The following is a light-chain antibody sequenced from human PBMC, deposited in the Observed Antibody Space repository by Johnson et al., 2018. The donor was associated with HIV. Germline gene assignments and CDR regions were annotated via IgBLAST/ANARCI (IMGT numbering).Light chain of an antibody. CDR1: SSNIGNNY. CDR3: GTWDSSLSVLHV. V-gene: IGLV1-51*02. Sequence: QAVLTQPPSVSAAPGQKVTISCSGSSSNIGNNYVSWYQQLPGTAPKLLIYENNKRPSGIPDRFSGSKSGTSATLGITGLQTGDEADYYCGTWDSSLSVLHVFGTGNKDTVL. CDR2: ENN. J-gene: IGLJ1*01.